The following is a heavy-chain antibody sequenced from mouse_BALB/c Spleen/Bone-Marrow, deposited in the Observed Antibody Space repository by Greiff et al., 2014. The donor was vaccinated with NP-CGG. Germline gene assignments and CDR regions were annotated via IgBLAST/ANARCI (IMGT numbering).Heavy chain of an antibody. CDR1: GYSITSNYA. V-gene: IGHV3-2*02. D-gene: IGHD1-1*02. Sequence: EVQLVESGPGLVKPSQSLSLTCTVTGYSITSNYAWNWIRQFPGNKLEWMGYITFSGSTSFNPSLKSRISITRDTSKNQFFLLLNSVTTEDTATYYCASYGAWFAYWGQGTLVTVSA. CDR3: ASYGAWFAY. J-gene: IGHJ3*01. CDR2: ITFSGST.